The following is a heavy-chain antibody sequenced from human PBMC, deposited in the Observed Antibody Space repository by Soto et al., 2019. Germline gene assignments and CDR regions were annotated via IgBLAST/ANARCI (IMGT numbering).Heavy chain of an antibody. CDR3: AKDVEVRGVDAFDI. D-gene: IGHD3-10*01. CDR1: GFTFSNYA. V-gene: IGHV3-30*18. Sequence: QVQLVESGGGVVQPGRSLRLSCAASGFTFSNYAMHWVRQAPGKGLEWVAVISYDGSNKQYADSVNGRFNISRDNSKNTLYMQMNSLRAEDTAVYYCAKDVEVRGVDAFDIWGQGTMVTVSS. J-gene: IGHJ3*02. CDR2: ISYDGSNK.